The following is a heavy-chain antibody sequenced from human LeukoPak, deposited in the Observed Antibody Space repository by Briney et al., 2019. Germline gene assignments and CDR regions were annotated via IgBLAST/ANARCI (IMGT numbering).Heavy chain of an antibody. CDR3: ARHPHYSSVGWFDP. Sequence: GSLRLSCAASGFTFSSYSMNWIRQPPGKGLEWIGEINHSGSTNYNPSLKSRVTISVDTSKNQFSLKLSSVTAADTAVYYCARHPHYSSVGWFDPWGQGTLVTVSS. J-gene: IGHJ5*02. D-gene: IGHD6-25*01. CDR1: GFTFSSYS. V-gene: IGHV4-34*01. CDR2: INHSGST.